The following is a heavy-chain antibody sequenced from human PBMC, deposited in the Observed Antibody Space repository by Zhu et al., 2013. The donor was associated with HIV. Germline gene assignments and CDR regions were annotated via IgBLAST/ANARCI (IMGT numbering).Heavy chain of an antibody. J-gene: IGHJ6*03. CDR3: ARDPSHFYYTDV. CDR1: GYTFTGYY. CDR2: INPNSGGT. V-gene: IGHV1-2*02. Sequence: EVMKPGASVKVSCKASGYTFTGYYMHWVRQAPGQGLEWMGWINPNSGGTNHEQKFQGRVTMTRDTSISTAYVELSGLGCDDTAVYYCARDPSHFYYTDVWGKGTTVTVSS.